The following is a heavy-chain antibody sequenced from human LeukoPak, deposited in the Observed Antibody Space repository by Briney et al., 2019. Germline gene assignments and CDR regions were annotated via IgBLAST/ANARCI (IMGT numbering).Heavy chain of an antibody. D-gene: IGHD1-26*01. CDR3: ARDHGRKAFDI. V-gene: IGHV4-38-2*02. CDR1: GYSISSGYY. CDR2: IYHSGYT. J-gene: IGHJ3*02. Sequence: SETLSLTCRVSGYSISSGYYWGWIRQPPGKGLEWIGSIYHSGYTYYNPSLKSRVTISVDTSKNQFSLKLSSVTAADTAVYYCARDHGRKAFDIWGQGTMVTVSS.